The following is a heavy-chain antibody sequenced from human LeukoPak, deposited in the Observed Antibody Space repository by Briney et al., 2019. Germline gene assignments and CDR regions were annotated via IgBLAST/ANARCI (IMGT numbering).Heavy chain of an antibody. D-gene: IGHD4-17*01. Sequence: GGSLRLSCAASGFTFSSYAMTWVRQAPGKGLEWVSTVSGSAGRTDYADSVKGRFTISRDNLKNTLYLQMNSLRAEDTAVYYCARGYGDYVHDAFDIWGQGTMVTVSS. J-gene: IGHJ3*02. CDR2: VSGSAGRT. CDR3: ARGYGDYVHDAFDI. V-gene: IGHV3-23*01. CDR1: GFTFSSYA.